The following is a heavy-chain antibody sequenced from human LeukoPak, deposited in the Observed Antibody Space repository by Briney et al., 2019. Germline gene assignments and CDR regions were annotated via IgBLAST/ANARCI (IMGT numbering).Heavy chain of an antibody. CDR1: GFTFSYYY. CDR2: ISSSGSTI. J-gene: IGHJ1*01. V-gene: IGHV3-11*01. CDR3: ARDFGDTSDTYFQH. D-gene: IGHD3-22*01. Sequence: GGSLRLSCAASGFTFSYYYMIWIRQAPGKGLEWVSYISSSGSTIYYADSVKGRFTISRDNAKNSLYLQMNSLRADDTAVYYCARDFGDTSDTYFQHWGQGTLVTVPS.